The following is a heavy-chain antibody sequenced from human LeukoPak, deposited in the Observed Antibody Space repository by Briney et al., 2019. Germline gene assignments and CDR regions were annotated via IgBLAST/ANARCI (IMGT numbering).Heavy chain of an antibody. CDR2: IWYDGSNK. J-gene: IGHJ4*02. CDR1: GFTFSSYG. D-gene: IGHD6-25*01. CDR3: ARDDGSSGFDY. V-gene: IGHV3-33*01. Sequence: GGSLRLSCAASGFTFSSYGMHWVRQAPGNGLEWVAVIWYDGSNKYYADPVKGRFAISRDNSKNTLYLRMNSLTVDDTAVYYCARDDGSSGFDYWGQGTLVTVSS.